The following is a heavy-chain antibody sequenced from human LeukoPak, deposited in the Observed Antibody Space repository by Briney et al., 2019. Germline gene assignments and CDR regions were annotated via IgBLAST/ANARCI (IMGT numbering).Heavy chain of an antibody. V-gene: IGHV4-59*12. J-gene: IGHJ3*02. CDR3: ARVDYGSVAFDI. CDR1: GGSISSYY. Sequence: SETLSLTCTVSGGSISSYYWSWIRQPPRKGLEWIGYIYYSGSTNYNPSLKSRVTISVDTSKNQFSLKLSSVTAADTAVYYCARVDYGSVAFDIWGQGTMVTVSS. D-gene: IGHD3-10*01. CDR2: IYYSGST.